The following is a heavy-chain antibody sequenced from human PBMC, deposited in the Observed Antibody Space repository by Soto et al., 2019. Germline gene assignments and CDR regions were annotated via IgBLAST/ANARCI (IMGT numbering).Heavy chain of an antibody. Sequence: PSETLSRTCAVYGGSFNGYEWSWILQPPGKGLECIGESNHSGSTNYNPSLKSRVSISVDTSKNQFSLKRSSVTAADTAVYYCARGRPYDYVWASYLSPRNWFDRWGQGTLVTVS. V-gene: IGHV4-34*01. J-gene: IGHJ5*02. CDR2: SNHSGST. CDR1: GGSFNGYE. CDR3: ARGRPYDYVWASYLSPRNWFDR. D-gene: IGHD3-16*02.